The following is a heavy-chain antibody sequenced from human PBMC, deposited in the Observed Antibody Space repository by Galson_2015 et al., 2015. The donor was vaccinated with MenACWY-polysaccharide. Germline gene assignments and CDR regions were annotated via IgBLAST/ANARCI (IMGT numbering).Heavy chain of an antibody. CDR2: IWYDGSKR. Sequence: SLRLSCATSGFTFRNYGMHWVRQAPGKGLEWVAIIWYDGSKRYHADSVKDRFTISRDNSKNTLYLQMNSLRAEDTALYYCATVRGSAPNDYIDASGKGTTVTVAS. J-gene: IGHJ6*03. CDR1: GFTFRNYG. D-gene: IGHD5-12*01. CDR3: ATVRGSAPNDYIDA. V-gene: IGHV3-33*01.